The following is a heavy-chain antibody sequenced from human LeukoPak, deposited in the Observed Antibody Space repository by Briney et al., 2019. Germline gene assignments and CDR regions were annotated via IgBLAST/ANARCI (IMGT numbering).Heavy chain of an antibody. Sequence: GGSLPLSCAASGFSFNSHTMNWVRQAPGKGLEWVSSISGTSRYIYFEDSVKGRFTISRDNAENSLYLQMNSLRDKDTAVYNCARAQTYNGSVSYLYWGQGTLVTVSS. CDR3: ARAQTYNGSVSYLY. J-gene: IGHJ4*02. CDR1: GFSFNSHT. CDR2: ISGTSRYI. D-gene: IGHD3-10*01. V-gene: IGHV3-21*01.